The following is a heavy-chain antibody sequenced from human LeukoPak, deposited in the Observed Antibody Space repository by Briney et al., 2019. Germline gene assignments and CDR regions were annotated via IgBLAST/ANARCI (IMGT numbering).Heavy chain of an antibody. J-gene: IGHJ4*02. Sequence: GGSLRLSCAASGFTFSSYAMSWVRQAPGKGLEWVSAISGSGGSTYYEDSVKGRFTISRDNSKNTLYLQMNSLRAEDTAVYYCAKGQNSYGDYFDYWGQGTLVTASS. CDR1: GFTFSSYA. CDR3: AKGQNSYGDYFDY. V-gene: IGHV3-23*01. CDR2: ISGSGGST. D-gene: IGHD4-17*01.